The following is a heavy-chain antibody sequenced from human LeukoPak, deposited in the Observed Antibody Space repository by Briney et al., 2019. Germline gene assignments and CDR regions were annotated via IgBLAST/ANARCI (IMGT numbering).Heavy chain of an antibody. V-gene: IGHV4-39*01. CDR2: IYYSGST. CDR1: DGSISSSSHY. CDR3: ARSFVYDSGGGSGYFDY. Sequence: SETLSLTCTVSDGSISSSSHYWGWIRQPPGKGLEWIGSIYYSGSTYYNPSLKSRVTISVDTPKNQFSLKLSSVTAADTAMYYCARSFVYDSGGGSGYFDYWGQGTLVTVSS. D-gene: IGHD3-22*01. J-gene: IGHJ4*02.